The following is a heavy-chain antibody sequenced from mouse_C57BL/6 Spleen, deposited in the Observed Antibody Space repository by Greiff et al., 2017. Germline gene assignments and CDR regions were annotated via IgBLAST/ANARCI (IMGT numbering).Heavy chain of an antibody. V-gene: IGHV1-69*01. CDR2: IDPSDSYT. CDR3: ARRDYYGSSPAMDY. CDR1: GYTFTSYW. Sequence: VQLVESGAELVMPGASVKLSCKASGYTFTSYWMHWVKQRPGQGLEWIGEIDPSDSYTNYNQKFKGKSTLTVDKSSSTAYMQLSSLTSEDSAVYYCARRDYYGSSPAMDYWGQGTSVTVSS. D-gene: IGHD1-1*01. J-gene: IGHJ4*01.